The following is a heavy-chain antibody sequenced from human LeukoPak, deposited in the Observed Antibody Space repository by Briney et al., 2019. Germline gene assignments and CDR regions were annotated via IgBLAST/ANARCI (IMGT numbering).Heavy chain of an antibody. Sequence: SETLSLTCAVYGGSFSGYYWSWIRQPPGKGLEWIGEINHSGSTNYNPSLKSRVTISVDTSKNQFSLKLSSVTAADTAVYYCARGRRAYCNSTSCYFYAFDIWGQGTMVTVSS. J-gene: IGHJ3*02. CDR2: INHSGST. D-gene: IGHD2-2*01. CDR3: ARGRRAYCNSTSCYFYAFDI. CDR1: GGSFSGYY. V-gene: IGHV4-34*01.